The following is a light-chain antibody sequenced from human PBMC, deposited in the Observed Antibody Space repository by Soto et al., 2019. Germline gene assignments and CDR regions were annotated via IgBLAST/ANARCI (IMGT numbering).Light chain of an antibody. CDR1: SSDIGAYNY. J-gene: IGLJ1*01. V-gene: IGLV2-14*01. CDR2: EVS. CDR3: FSFTTDWTHV. Sequence: QSVLTQPASVSGPPGQSITISCTGSSSDIGAYNYVSWFQQYPGKAPKLIISEVSNRSSGVSNRFSGSKSGTAASLTISGLQTEDEADYFCFSFTTDWTHVFGTGTKVTVL.